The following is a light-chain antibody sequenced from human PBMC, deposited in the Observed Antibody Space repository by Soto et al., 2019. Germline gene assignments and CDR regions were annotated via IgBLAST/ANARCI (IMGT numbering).Light chain of an antibody. CDR3: SSYTSDHPRFYV. J-gene: IGLJ1*01. CDR2: DVG. Sequence: QSVLTQPPSVSGAPGQRVTISCTGSSSNIGAGYDVHWYQHHPGKAPKLIIYDVGSRPSGVSTRFFGSKSGNTASLAISGLQAEDEADYYCSSYTSDHPRFYVFGTGTKVTVL. CDR1: SSNIGAGYD. V-gene: IGLV1-40*01.